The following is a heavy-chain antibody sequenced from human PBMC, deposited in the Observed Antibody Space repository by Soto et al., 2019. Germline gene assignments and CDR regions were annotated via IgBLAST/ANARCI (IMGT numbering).Heavy chain of an antibody. CDR1: GYTFTSYD. J-gene: IGHJ6*03. CDR3: ARVVCGGSWPTHWYYYYYMDV. Sequence: ASVKVSCKASGYTFTSYDINWVRQATGQGLEWMGWMNPNSGNTGYAQKFQGRVTMTRKTSISTAYMELSSLRSEDTAVYYCARVVCGGSWPTHWYYYYYMDVWGKGTTVTVSS. V-gene: IGHV1-8*01. D-gene: IGHD2-15*01. CDR2: MNPNSGNT.